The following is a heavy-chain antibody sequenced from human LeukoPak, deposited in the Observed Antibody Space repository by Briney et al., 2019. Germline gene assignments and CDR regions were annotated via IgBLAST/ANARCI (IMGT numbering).Heavy chain of an antibody. CDR3: ARPSGSYFGDAFDI. D-gene: IGHD1-26*01. J-gene: IGHJ3*02. Sequence: SETLSLTCTVSGDSISGSPYYWAWIRQTPGKGLEWIGYIYHSGSTYYNPSLKSRVTISVDRSKNQFSLKLSSVTAADTAVYYCARPSGSYFGDAFDIWGQGTMVTVSS. CDR2: IYHSGST. V-gene: IGHV4-39*07. CDR1: GDSISGSPYY.